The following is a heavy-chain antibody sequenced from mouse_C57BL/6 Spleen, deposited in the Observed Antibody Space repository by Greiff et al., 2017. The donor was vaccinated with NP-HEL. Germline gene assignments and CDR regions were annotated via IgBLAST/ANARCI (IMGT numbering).Heavy chain of an antibody. V-gene: IGHV1-5*01. J-gene: IGHJ4*01. CDR3: TRWLSPTTAMDY. D-gene: IGHD2-12*01. Sequence: VQLQQSGTVLARPGASVKMSCKTSGYTFTSYWMHWVKQRPGQGLEWIGAIYPGNSDTSYNQKFKGKAKLTAVTSASTAYMELSSLTNEDSAVYYCTRWLSPTTAMDYWGQGTSVTVSS. CDR2: IYPGNSDT. CDR1: GYTFTSYW.